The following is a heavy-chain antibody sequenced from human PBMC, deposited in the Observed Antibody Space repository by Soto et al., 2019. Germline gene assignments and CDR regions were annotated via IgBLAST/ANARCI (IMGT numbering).Heavy chain of an antibody. CDR2: IYHSGST. D-gene: IGHD3-3*01. CDR1: GDSVSSDSYY. V-gene: IGHV4-61*01. CDR3: AREGGVLRLSNWYDP. J-gene: IGHJ5*02. Sequence: QVQLQESGPRLVKPSETLSLTCTVSGDSVSSDSYYWSWIRQSPGQGLEWIGHIYHSGSTSYNPSLQSRVTMSIDTSKNQFSLKLSSVTAADTAIYYCAREGGVLRLSNWYDPWGQGTLVTVSS.